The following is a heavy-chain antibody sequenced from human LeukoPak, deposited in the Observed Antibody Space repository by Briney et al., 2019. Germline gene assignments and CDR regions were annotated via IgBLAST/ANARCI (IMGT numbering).Heavy chain of an antibody. D-gene: IGHD3-22*01. V-gene: IGHV1-24*01. CDR2: FDPEDGET. CDR3: ATDHDYYDSSGSFDY. J-gene: IGHJ4*02. CDR1: GYTFTSYD. Sequence: ASVKVSCKASGYTFTSYDINWVRQATGQGLEWMGGFDPEDGETIYAQKFQGRVTMTEDTSTDTAYMELSSLRSEDTAVYYCATDHDYYDSSGSFDYWGQGTLVTVSS.